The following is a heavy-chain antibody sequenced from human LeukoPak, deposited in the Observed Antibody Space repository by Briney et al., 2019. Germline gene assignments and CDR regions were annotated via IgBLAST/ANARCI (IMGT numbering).Heavy chain of an antibody. V-gene: IGHV3-21*01. CDR1: GFTFSSYS. J-gene: IGHJ4*02. Sequence: GGSLRLSCAASGFTFSSYSMNWVRQAPGKGLEWVSSISSSSSYIYYADSVKGRFTISRDNAKNSLYLQMNSLRADDTAVYYCARDLSSGWSPNDYWGQGTLVTVSS. CDR3: ARDLSSGWSPNDY. CDR2: ISSSSSYI. D-gene: IGHD6-19*01.